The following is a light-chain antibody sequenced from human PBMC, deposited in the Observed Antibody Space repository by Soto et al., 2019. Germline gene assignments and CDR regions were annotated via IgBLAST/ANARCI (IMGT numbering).Light chain of an antibody. V-gene: IGKV1-39*01. Sequence: DIQMTQSPSSLSASVGDRVTITCRASQSISTYLHWYQQKPGRAPKVLIYAASSLQSGVPSRFCGSGSGTDFTLTISSLQPEDFATYYCQQSYSTPRTFGQGTKVDIK. CDR2: AAS. CDR1: QSISTY. J-gene: IGKJ1*01. CDR3: QQSYSTPRT.